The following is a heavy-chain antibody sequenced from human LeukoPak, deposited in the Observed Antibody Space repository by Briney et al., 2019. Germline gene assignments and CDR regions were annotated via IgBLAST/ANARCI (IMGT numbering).Heavy chain of an antibody. Sequence: SETLSLTCTVSGGSLGSYYWSWIRQPPGKGLEWIGYVYYSGSTNYNPSLKSRVTISIDTSKNQFSLKLSSVTAADTAVYYCARDRAAGVFDIWGQGTMVTVSS. CDR2: VYYSGST. J-gene: IGHJ3*02. D-gene: IGHD3-10*01. CDR1: GGSLGSYY. V-gene: IGHV4-59*01. CDR3: ARDRAAGVFDI.